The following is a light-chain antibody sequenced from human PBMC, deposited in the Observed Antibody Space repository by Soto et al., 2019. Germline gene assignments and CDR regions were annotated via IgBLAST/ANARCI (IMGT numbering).Light chain of an antibody. J-gene: IGKJ2*01. CDR2: AAS. Sequence: EIVLTQSPGTLSLSPGERATLSCRASQSISSSYLAWYQQKPGQAPRLLIYAASSRATGIPDRFSGSGSGTDLTLTISRLEPEDFEVYYCQQYCSSSYTFGQGTQLEIK. CDR3: QQYCSSSYT. CDR1: QSISSSY. V-gene: IGKV3-20*01.